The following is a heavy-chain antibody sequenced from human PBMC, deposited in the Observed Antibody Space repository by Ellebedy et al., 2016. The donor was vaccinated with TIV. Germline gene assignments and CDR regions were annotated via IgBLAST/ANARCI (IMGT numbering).Heavy chain of an antibody. CDR2: ISYDGSNK. CDR1: GFTFSSYA. D-gene: IGHD3-22*01. J-gene: IGHJ6*02. V-gene: IGHV3-30-3*01. CDR3: TSNHADYYDSSEGLGYYGMDV. Sequence: PGGSLRLSCAASGFTFSSYAMHWVRRAPGKGLEWVAVISYDGSNKYYADSVKGRFTISRDNSKNTLYLQMNSQKTEDTAVYYCTSNHADYYDSSEGLGYYGMDVWGQGTTVTVSS.